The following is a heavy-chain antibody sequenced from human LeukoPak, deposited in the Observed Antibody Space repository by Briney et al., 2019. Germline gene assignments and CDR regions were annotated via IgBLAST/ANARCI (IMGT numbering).Heavy chain of an antibody. CDR2: TYYRSKWYN. D-gene: IGHD3-10*01. CDR1: GDSVSSNSAA. Sequence: SQTLSLTCAISGDSVSSNSAAWNWIRQSPSRGLEWLGRTYYRSKWYNDYAVSVKSRITINPDTSKNQSSLQLNSETPEDTAVYYCARATTMVRGVINLPFDYWGQGTLVTVSS. V-gene: IGHV6-1*01. CDR3: ARATTMVRGVINLPFDY. J-gene: IGHJ4*02.